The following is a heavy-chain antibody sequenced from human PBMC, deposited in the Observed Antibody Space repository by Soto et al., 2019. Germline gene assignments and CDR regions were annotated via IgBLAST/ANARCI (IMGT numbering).Heavy chain of an antibody. D-gene: IGHD6-13*01. V-gene: IGHV3-11*01. Sequence: GGSLRLSCAASGFTFSDYYMSWIRQAPGKGLDWVSYISSSGSTIYYADSVKGRFTVSRDNAKNSLYLQMNSLRAEDTAMYYCARDRMYSSSWYSYWGQGTLVTVSS. J-gene: IGHJ4*02. CDR1: GFTFSDYY. CDR2: ISSSGSTI. CDR3: ARDRMYSSSWYSY.